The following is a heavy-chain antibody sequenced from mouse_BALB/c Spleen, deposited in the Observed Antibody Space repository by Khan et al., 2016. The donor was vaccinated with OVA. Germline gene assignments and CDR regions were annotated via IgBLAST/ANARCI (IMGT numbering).Heavy chain of an antibody. V-gene: IGHV1S137*01. J-gene: IGHJ4*01. CDR1: GYTFTDYT. CDR2: ISTYYGDA. CDR3: ARSFITTASLCAMDY. D-gene: IGHD1-1*01. Sequence: QVQLKESGAELVRPGVSVKISCKGSGYTFTDYTIHWVKQSHAKTLEWIGVISTYYGDAKYNQRFKDKATMTVDKSSNTAYMAVARLTSDDSAIYYCARSFITTASLCAMDYWGQGTSVTVSS.